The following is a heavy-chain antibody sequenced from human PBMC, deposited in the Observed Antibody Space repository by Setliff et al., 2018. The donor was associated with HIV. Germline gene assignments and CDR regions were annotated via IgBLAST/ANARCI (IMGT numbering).Heavy chain of an antibody. D-gene: IGHD2-15*01. CDR2: ISISGDT. CDR1: GGSGTSYY. J-gene: IGHJ4*02. CDR3: ARYPTPGVDY. V-gene: IGHV4-4*07. Sequence: AETLSLTCTVSGGSGTSYYWSWILQPAGKRLEWIGRISISGDTNYKPSLKSRATMSLDTSKNQSSLKLNSVTAADTAMYYCARYPTPGVDYWGQGTRVTVSS.